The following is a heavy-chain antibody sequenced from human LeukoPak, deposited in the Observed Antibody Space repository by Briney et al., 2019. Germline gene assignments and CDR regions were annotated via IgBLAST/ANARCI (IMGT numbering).Heavy chain of an antibody. D-gene: IGHD6-13*01. CDR2: ISSSGSTI. CDR3: ARDPAAAKFDP. Sequence: GGSLRLSCAASGFTFSDYYMSWIRQAPGKGLEWVLYISSSGSTIYYADSVKGRFTISRDNAKNSLYLQMNSLSAEDTAVYYCARDPAAAKFDPWGQGTLVTVSS. V-gene: IGHV3-11*04. CDR1: GFTFSDYY. J-gene: IGHJ5*02.